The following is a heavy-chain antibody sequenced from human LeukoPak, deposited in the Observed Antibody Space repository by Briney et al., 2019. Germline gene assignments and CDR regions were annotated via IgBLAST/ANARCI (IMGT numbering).Heavy chain of an antibody. CDR3: ARQSSGYYYYYYYMDV. Sequence: ASVKVSCKASGYTFTSYYMHWVRQAPGQGLEWMGLINPTGGSTGYAQKFQGRVTMTRDTSISTAYMELSRLRSDDTAVYYCARQSSGYYYYYYYMDVWGKGTTVTISS. D-gene: IGHD3-22*01. V-gene: IGHV1-2*06. CDR1: GYTFTSYY. J-gene: IGHJ6*03. CDR2: INPTGGST.